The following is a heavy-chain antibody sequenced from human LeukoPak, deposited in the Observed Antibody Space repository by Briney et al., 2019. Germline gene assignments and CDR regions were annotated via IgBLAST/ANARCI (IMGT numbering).Heavy chain of an antibody. CDR1: GYSYTSYW. CDR3: ARLAYCGGDCYLYFDY. Sequence: GESLKISCQGSGYSYTSYWIGWVRQMPGKGLEWMGIIYPGDSDTRYSPSFQGQVTISADKSISTAYLQWSSLKASDTAKCYCARLAYCGGDCYLYFDYWGQGTLVTVSS. D-gene: IGHD2-21*01. V-gene: IGHV5-51*01. CDR2: IYPGDSDT. J-gene: IGHJ4*02.